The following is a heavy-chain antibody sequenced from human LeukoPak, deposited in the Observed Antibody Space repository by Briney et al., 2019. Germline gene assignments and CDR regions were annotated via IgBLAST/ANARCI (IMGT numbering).Heavy chain of an antibody. CDR1: GGSFSGYY. J-gene: IGHJ4*02. CDR3: AGGRLQLWSGRGYFDY. Sequence: SETLSLTCAVYGGSFSGYYWSWIRQPPGKGLEWIGEINHSGSTNYNPSLKSRVTISVDTSKNQFSLKLSSVTAADTAVYYCAGGRLQLWSGRGYFDYWGQGTLVTVSS. CDR2: INHSGST. D-gene: IGHD5-18*01. V-gene: IGHV4-34*01.